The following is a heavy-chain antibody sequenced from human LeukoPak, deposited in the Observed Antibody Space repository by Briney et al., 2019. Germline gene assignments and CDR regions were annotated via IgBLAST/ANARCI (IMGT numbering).Heavy chain of an antibody. V-gene: IGHV3-30*18. Sequence: QPGGSLRLSCAASGFTFSSYGMHWVRQAPGKGLEWVAVITYNGSNKYYADSVKGRFTISRDNSKNTLYLQMNSLRAEDTAVYYCPKDWGPVVVVPAALDYWGQGTLVTVSS. CDR2: ITYNGSNK. D-gene: IGHD2-2*01. CDR1: GFTFSSYG. J-gene: IGHJ4*02. CDR3: PKDWGPVVVVPAALDY.